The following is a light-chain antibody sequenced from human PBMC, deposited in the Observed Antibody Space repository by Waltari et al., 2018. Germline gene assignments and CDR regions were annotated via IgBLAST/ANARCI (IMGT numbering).Light chain of an antibody. Sequence: QSVLTQPPSASGTPGQSVTISCSGSSSNIVTSTVHWYHQLPGTAPKLLICRNNQRPSGVPDRFAGYKSGTSASLAISGLQSEDEADYYCAAWDDSRNGPVFGGGTELTVL. CDR1: SSNIVTST. CDR2: RNN. CDR3: AAWDDSRNGPV. V-gene: IGLV1-44*01. J-gene: IGLJ3*02.